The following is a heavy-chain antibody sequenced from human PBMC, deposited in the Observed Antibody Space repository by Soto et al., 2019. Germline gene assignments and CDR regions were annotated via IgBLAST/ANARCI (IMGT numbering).Heavy chain of an antibody. CDR1: GGSFSGYY. V-gene: IGHV4-34*01. Sequence: SETLSLTCAVYGGSFSGYYWSWIRQPPGKGLEWIGEINHSGSTNYNPSLKSRVTISVDTSKNQFSLKLSSVTAADTAVYYCARSYYDSSGYLYYFDYWGQGTLVTAPQ. D-gene: IGHD3-22*01. CDR3: ARSYYDSSGYLYYFDY. J-gene: IGHJ4*02. CDR2: INHSGST.